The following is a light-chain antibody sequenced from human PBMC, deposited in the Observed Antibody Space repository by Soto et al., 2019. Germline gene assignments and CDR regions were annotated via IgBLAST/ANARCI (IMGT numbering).Light chain of an antibody. CDR2: KAS. V-gene: IGKV1-39*01. J-gene: IGKJ5*01. Sequence: DIQMTQSRSSLSASVGDRVTITCRGSQSISSYLNWYQQKPGKAPKLLIYKASTLKSGVPSRFSGSGSGTDFTLTISSLEPEDFAVYYCQQRSNWPPITFGQGTRLEIK. CDR3: QQRSNWPPIT. CDR1: QSISSY.